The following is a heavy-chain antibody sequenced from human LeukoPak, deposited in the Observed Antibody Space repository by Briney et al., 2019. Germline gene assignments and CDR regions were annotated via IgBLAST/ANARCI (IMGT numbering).Heavy chain of an antibody. D-gene: IGHD6-19*01. CDR1: GFTVSSNY. V-gene: IGHV3-66*01. Sequence: GSLRLSCAASGFTVSSNYMSWVRQAPGKRLEWVSVIYSSGNTYYADSVKGRFTISRDNSKNTLYLRMNSLRDEDTAVYYCARVRVSVAGHDYWGQGTLVTVSS. CDR2: IYSSGNT. CDR3: ARVRVSVAGHDY. J-gene: IGHJ4*02.